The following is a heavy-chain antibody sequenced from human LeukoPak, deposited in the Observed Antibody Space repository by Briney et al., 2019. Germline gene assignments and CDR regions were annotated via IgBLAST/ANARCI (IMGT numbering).Heavy chain of an antibody. CDR3: AKYYYDSSSYYRS. D-gene: IGHD3-22*01. J-gene: IGHJ4*02. V-gene: IGHV3-48*03. CDR1: GFTFSSYE. Sequence: GGSLRLSCAASGFTFSSYEMNWVRQAPGKGLEWVSYISSSGSTIYYADSVKGRFTISRDNSKNTLSLQMNSLRAEDTAVYYCAKYYYDSSSYYRSWGQGTLVTVSS. CDR2: ISSSGSTI.